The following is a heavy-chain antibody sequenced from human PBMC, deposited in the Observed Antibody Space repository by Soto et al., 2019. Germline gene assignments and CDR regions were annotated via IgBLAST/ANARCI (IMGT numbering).Heavy chain of an antibody. CDR3: ARLTELGYCSSASCSNWFDP. CDR1: GGSISSSNW. V-gene: IGHV4-4*02. Sequence: SETLSLTCAVSGGSISSSNWWSWVRQPPGKGLEWIGEIYHSGSTNYNPSLKSRVTISVDKSKNQFSLKLSSVTAADTAVYYCARLTELGYCSSASCSNWFDPWGQGTLVTVSS. CDR2: IYHSGST. J-gene: IGHJ5*02. D-gene: IGHD2-2*01.